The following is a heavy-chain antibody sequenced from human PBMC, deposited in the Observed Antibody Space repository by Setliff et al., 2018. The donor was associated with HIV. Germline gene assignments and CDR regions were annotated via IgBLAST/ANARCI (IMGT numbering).Heavy chain of an antibody. CDR1: GFSFSDYF. CDR2: IYYSGST. D-gene: IGHD3-9*01. J-gene: IGHJ5*02. Sequence: GSLRLSCAVSGFSFSDYFMTWIRQPPGKGLEWIGYIYYSGSTNYNTSLKSRVTILVDSSRNQFSLRLSSVTAADTAVYYCARHRYYDILFDPWGQGTLVTVSS. CDR3: ARHRYYDILFDP. V-gene: IGHV4-59*08.